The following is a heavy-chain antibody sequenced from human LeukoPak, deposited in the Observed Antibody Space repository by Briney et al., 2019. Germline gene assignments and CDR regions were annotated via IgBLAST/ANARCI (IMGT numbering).Heavy chain of an antibody. CDR1: GFTFSNYG. CDR3: ALRRAATISYYLDY. CDR2: ISGSGGST. V-gene: IGHV3-23*01. Sequence: GGSLRLSCAASGFTFSNYGMHWVRQAPGKGLEWVSAISGSGGSTYYADSVKGRFTISRDNSKNTLYLQMNSLRAEDTAVYYCALRRAATISYYLDYWGQGTLVTVSS. J-gene: IGHJ4*02. D-gene: IGHD5-12*01.